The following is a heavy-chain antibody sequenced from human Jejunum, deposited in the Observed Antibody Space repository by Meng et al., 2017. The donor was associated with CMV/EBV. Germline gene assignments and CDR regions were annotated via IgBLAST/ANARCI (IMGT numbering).Heavy chain of an antibody. CDR2: ITYDGSNK. V-gene: IGHV3-30*18. CDR1: WFTFSSYG. CDR3: AKGAVAGTRSAFDI. Sequence: SWFTFSSYGIHWVRQAPGKGLEWVAVITYDGSNKYYADSVKGRFTISRDNSKNTVYLQMNSLRAEDTAVYYCAKGAVAGTRSAFDIWGQGTMVTVSS. D-gene: IGHD6-19*01. J-gene: IGHJ3*02.